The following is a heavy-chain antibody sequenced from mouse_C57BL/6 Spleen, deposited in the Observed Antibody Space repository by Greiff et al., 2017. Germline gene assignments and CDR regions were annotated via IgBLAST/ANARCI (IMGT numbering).Heavy chain of an antibody. J-gene: IGHJ4*01. CDR2: IWRGGST. CDR1: GFSLTSYG. Sequence: VQLQQSGPGLVQPSQSLSITCTVSGFSLTSYGVHWVRQSPGQGLEWLGVIWRGGSTDYNAAFMSRLSITKDNSKSRVFYKMNSSQADDNSIYYCAKENWNYAMDYWGQGTSVTVSS. V-gene: IGHV2-5*01. CDR3: AKENWNYAMDY. D-gene: IGHD4-1*01.